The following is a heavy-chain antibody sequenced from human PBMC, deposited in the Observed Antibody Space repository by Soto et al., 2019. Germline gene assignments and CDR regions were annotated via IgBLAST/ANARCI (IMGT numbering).Heavy chain of an antibody. CDR2: ISGSGFKK. CDR1: GFIFENFG. D-gene: IGHD1-26*01. J-gene: IGHJ5*02. V-gene: IGHV3-23*01. Sequence: HPGGSLRLSCAASGFIFENFGMSWVRQAPGEGLEWISSISGSGFKKYYADSVKGRFTISRDNSKSTVYLELNNLSAEDTAVYHCAKNQGVELVPLATVDWFDPWGQGSVVTVSS. CDR3: AKNQGVELVPLATVDWFDP.